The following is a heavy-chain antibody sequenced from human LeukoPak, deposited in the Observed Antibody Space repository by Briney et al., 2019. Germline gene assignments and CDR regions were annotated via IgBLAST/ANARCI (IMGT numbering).Heavy chain of an antibody. CDR2: ISAYNGNT. J-gene: IGHJ4*02. CDR3: ARPNYDILTGYYIPLDY. Sequence: ASVKVSCKASGYTFTSYGISWVRQAPGQGLEWMGWISAYNGNTNYAQKLQGRVTMTTDTSTSTAYMELSSLRSEDTAVYYCARPNYDILTGYYIPLDYWGQGTLVTVSS. D-gene: IGHD3-9*01. V-gene: IGHV1-18*01. CDR1: GYTFTSYG.